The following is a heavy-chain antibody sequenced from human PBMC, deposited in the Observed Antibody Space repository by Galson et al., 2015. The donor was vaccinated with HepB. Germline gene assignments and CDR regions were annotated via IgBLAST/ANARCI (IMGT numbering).Heavy chain of an antibody. V-gene: IGHV1-46*01. CDR3: AREMFRGLIPFDY. CDR2: INPSGGSP. Sequence: SVKVSCKASGYTFTSYYMHWVRQAPGRGLEWMGLINPSGGSPTYAQNFQGRVTMTSDTSTSTVYMELSSLRSEDTAVYFCAREMFRGLIPFDYWGQGTLVTVSS. CDR1: GYTFTSYY. J-gene: IGHJ4*02. D-gene: IGHD3-10*01.